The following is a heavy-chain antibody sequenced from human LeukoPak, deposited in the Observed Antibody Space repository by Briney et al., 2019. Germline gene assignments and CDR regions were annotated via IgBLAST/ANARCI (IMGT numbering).Heavy chain of an antibody. Sequence: SETLSLTCTVSGGSISSSSYYWGWIRQPPGKGLEWIGSIYYSGSTYYNPSLKSRVTISVDTSKNQFSLKLSSVTAADTAVYYCAREDSYGQRLLDYWGQGTLVTVSS. V-gene: IGHV4-39*07. CDR3: AREDSYGQRLLDY. J-gene: IGHJ4*02. CDR1: GGSISSSSYY. D-gene: IGHD5-18*01. CDR2: IYYSGST.